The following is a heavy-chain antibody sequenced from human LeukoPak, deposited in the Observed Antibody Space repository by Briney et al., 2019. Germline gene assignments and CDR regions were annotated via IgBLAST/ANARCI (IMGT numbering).Heavy chain of an antibody. D-gene: IGHD4-11*01. CDR3: ARSSGLRSNYEF. J-gene: IGHJ4*02. V-gene: IGHV4-30-2*01. CDR1: GGSISSGGDS. Sequence: SQTLSLTCAVSGGSISSGGDSWSWVRQPPGKGLEWIGYIYHSGSTYYNPSLKSRVTMSVDRSKNQFSLKLSSVTAADTAVYYCARSSGLRSNYEFWGQGTLVTVSS. CDR2: IYHSGST.